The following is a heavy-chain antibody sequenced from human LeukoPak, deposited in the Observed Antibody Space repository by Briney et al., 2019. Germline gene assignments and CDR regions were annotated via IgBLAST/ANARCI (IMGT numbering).Heavy chain of an antibody. Sequence: SVKVSCKASGGTFSSYAISWVRQAPGQGLEWMGGIIPIFGTANYAQKFQGRVTMTTDTSTDTAYMELSRLTSDDTAVYYCVTDPYTTTDDYNFEPQGAFWGQGTLVTVSS. V-gene: IGHV1-69*05. CDR3: VTDPYTTTDDYNFEPQGAF. D-gene: IGHD5-24*01. CDR1: GGTFSSYA. CDR2: IIPIFGTA. J-gene: IGHJ4*02.